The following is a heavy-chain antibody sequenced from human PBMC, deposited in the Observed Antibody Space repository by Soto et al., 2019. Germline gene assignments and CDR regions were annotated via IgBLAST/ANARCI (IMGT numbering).Heavy chain of an antibody. D-gene: IGHD5-12*01. CDR2: INHSGST. CDR1: GGSFSGYY. J-gene: IGHJ4*02. Sequence: SETLSLTCAVYGGSFSGYYWSWIRQPPGKGLEWIGEINHSGSTNYNPSPKSRVTISVDTSKNQFSLKLSSVTAADTAVYYCARGRRDGYNFDYWGQGTLVTVSS. CDR3: ARGRRDGYNFDY. V-gene: IGHV4-34*01.